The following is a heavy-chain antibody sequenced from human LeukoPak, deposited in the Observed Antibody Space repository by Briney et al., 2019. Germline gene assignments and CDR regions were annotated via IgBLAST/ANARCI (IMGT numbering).Heavy chain of an antibody. CDR3: AKDSQEALS. CDR2: ISSSSRYI. V-gene: IGHV3-11*05. CDR1: GFTFSDYY. J-gene: IGHJ5*02. Sequence: AGGSLRLSCAASGFTFSDYYMSWIRQAPGKGLEWVSSISSSSRYIYYADSVKGRFTISRDNAKNSLYLQMNSLRAEDTALYYCAKDSQEALSWGQGTLVTVSS.